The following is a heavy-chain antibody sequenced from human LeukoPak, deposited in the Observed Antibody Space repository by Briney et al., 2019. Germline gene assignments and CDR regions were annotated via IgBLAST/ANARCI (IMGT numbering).Heavy chain of an antibody. CDR1: EFTFSSYW. D-gene: IGHD6-19*01. Sequence: GGSLRLSCTASEFTFSSYWMSWVRQAPGKGLEWVSAISGSGGSTYYADSVKGRFTISRDNSKNTLYLQMNSLRAEDTAVYYCAKARNRAVAGFDYWGQGTLVTVSS. CDR3: AKARNRAVAGFDY. J-gene: IGHJ4*02. CDR2: ISGSGGST. V-gene: IGHV3-23*01.